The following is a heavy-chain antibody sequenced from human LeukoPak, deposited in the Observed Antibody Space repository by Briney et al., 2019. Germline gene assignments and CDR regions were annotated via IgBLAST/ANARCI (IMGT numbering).Heavy chain of an antibody. D-gene: IGHD3-22*01. J-gene: IGHJ4*02. CDR3: ARASYSYDINGWVPFDY. CDR1: GGSFSGYY. CDR2: INHSGST. Sequence: SETLSLTCAVYGGSFSGYYWSWIRQPPGKGLEWIGEINHSGSTNYNPSLKSRVTISVDTSKNQFSLRLSSVAAADTAVYYCARASYSYDINGWVPFDYWGQGTLVTVSS. V-gene: IGHV4-34*01.